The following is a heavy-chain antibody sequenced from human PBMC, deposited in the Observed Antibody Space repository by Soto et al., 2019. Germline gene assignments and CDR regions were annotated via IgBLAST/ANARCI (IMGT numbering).Heavy chain of an antibody. CDR1: GGTFSSYT. V-gene: IGHV1-69*02. CDR2: IIPILGIA. D-gene: IGHD3-16*01. Sequence: QVQLVQSGAEVKKPGSSVKVSCKASGGTFSSYTISWVRQAPGQGLQWMGSIIPILGIANYAQKFQGRVTITADKSTSTAYMELSSLRSEDTAVYYCASGGSRGWHFDYWGQGTLVTVSS. J-gene: IGHJ4*02. CDR3: ASGGSRGWHFDY.